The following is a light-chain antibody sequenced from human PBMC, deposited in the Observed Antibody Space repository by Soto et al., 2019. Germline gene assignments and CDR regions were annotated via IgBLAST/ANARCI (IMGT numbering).Light chain of an antibody. V-gene: IGLV2-11*01. J-gene: IGLJ1*01. Sequence: QSALTQPHSVSGSPGQSVTISCTGTSSDVGGYNYVSWYQHHPGKAPKLIIYDVSERPSGVPDRFSGSKSGNTGNTASLTISVLQAEDEADYYCCSYAGSYTHVFGSGTKLTVL. CDR2: DVS. CDR1: SSDVGGYNY. CDR3: CSYAGSYTHV.